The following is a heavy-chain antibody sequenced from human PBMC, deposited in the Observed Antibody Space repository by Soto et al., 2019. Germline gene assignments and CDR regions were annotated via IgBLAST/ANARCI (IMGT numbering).Heavy chain of an antibody. V-gene: IGHV3-53*04. Sequence: EVQLVESGGGLVQPGESLRLSCAVSGFNVSRNYMAWVRQAPGKRLEWVSIIYSGDTTHYGDPVKGRFNISRHKSNNTVSLPMNSLRAEGTAVYYCSIVNIYARYMEGWRKGTTVTVS. CDR1: GFNVSRNY. D-gene: IGHD2-2*01. J-gene: IGHJ6*03. CDR3: SIVNIYARYMEG. CDR2: IYSGDTT.